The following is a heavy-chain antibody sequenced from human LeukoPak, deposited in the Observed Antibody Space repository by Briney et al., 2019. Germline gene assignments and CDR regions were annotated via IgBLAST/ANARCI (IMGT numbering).Heavy chain of an antibody. V-gene: IGHV4-39*01. D-gene: IGHD6-19*01. CDR2: IYYSGST. CDR1: GGSISSYY. Sequence: SETLSLTCTVSGGSISSYYWGWIRQPPGKGLEWIGSIYYSGSTYYNPSLKSRVTISVDTSKNQFSLKLSSVTAADTAVYYCARHNSSGWLFDYWGQGTLVTVSS. CDR3: ARHNSSGWLFDY. J-gene: IGHJ4*02.